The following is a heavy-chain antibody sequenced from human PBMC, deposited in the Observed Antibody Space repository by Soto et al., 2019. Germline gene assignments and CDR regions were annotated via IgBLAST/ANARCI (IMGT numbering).Heavy chain of an antibody. Sequence: ASVKVSCKASGYTFTSYYMHWVRQAPGQGLEWMGIINPSGGSTSYAQKFQGRVTMTRATSTGTVYMELSSRRSEDTAVYYCARSVTFDAFDICGQGTMVTV. CDR1: GYTFTSYY. CDR2: INPSGGST. V-gene: IGHV1-46*01. J-gene: IGHJ3*02. D-gene: IGHD2-21*02. CDR3: ARSVTFDAFDI.